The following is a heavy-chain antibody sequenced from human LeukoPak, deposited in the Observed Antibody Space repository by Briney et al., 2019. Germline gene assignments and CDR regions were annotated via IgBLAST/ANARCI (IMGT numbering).Heavy chain of an antibody. Sequence: GRSLRLSCAAAGSTFSSYAMSWARQAPGKGLEWVSAISGSGGSTYYADSVKGPSTISTDNSKNTLYLQMNSLRAEDMAVYYCAKDDGPIAVAGTYTYWGQGTLLTVSS. CDR2: ISGSGGST. CDR1: GSTFSSYA. J-gene: IGHJ4*02. CDR3: AKDDGPIAVAGTYTY. V-gene: IGHV3-23*01. D-gene: IGHD6-19*01.